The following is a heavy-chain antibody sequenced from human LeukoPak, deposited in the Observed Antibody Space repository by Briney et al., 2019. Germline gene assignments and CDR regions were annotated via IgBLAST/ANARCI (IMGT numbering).Heavy chain of an antibody. J-gene: IGHJ6*03. CDR3: ATLRGYYYMDV. V-gene: IGHV3-53*01. D-gene: IGHD3-10*01. CDR2: IYSGGSP. Sequence: GSLRLSCAVSGFTVSGNYMSWVRQAPGKGLEWVSIIYSGGSPHYADSVKGRFTISRDNSKNTVYLQMNGLRAEDTAVYYCATLRGYYYMDVWGKGTTVTVSS. CDR1: GFTVSGNY.